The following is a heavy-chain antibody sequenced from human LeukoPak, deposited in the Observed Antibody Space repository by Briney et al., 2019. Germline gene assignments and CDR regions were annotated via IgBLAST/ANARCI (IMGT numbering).Heavy chain of an antibody. V-gene: IGHV3-23*01. CDR1: GFTFSSYG. Sequence: GGSLRLSCAASGFTFSSYGMSWVRQAPGKGLEWVSAISGSGGSTYYADSVKGRFTISRDNSKNTLYLQMNSLRAEDTAVYYCARPYYGSGSYVSWGQGTLVTVSS. CDR2: ISGSGGST. D-gene: IGHD3-10*01. CDR3: ARPYYGSGSYVS. J-gene: IGHJ4*02.